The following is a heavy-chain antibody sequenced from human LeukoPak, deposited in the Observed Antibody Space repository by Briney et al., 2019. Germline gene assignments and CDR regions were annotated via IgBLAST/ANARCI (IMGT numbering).Heavy chain of an antibody. CDR1: GFTFSSYS. D-gene: IGHD5-24*01. CDR3: ARLATLAYFDY. J-gene: IGHJ4*02. V-gene: IGHV3-21*01. CDR2: ISSSSSYI. Sequence: GGSLRLSCAASGFTFSSYSMNWVRQAPGKGLEWVSSISSSSSYIYYADSVKGRFTISRDNAKNSLYLQMNSLRAEDTAVYYCARLATLAYFDYWGQGTLVTVSS.